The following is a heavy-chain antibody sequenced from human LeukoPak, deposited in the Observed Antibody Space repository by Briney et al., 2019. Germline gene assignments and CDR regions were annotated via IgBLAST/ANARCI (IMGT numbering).Heavy chain of an antibody. CDR2: INSEGTST. J-gene: IGHJ4*02. CDR1: GFTFSSYW. CDR3: AKDKGYCTNGVCYKGGFDY. Sequence: GGSLRLSCEASGFTFSSYWMHWVRQVPGKGLVWVSRINSEGTSTSYAGSVKGRFTISRDNAKNTLYLQMNSLRAEDTAVYHCAKDKGYCTNGVCYKGGFDYWGQGTLVTVSS. V-gene: IGHV3-74*01. D-gene: IGHD2-8*01.